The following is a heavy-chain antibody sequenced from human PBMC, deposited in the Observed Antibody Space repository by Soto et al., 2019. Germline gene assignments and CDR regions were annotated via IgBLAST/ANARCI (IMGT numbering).Heavy chain of an antibody. CDR3: TTQLAKYCSGGSCYHTIYYYYGMDV. Sequence: GGSLRLSCASSGFPFSNAWMNWVRQAPGKGLEWVGRIKSKTDGGTTDYAAPVKGRFTISRDDSKNTLYLQMNSLKTEDTAVYYCTTQLAKYCSGGSCYHTIYYYYGMDVWGQGTTVTVSS. CDR2: IKSKTDGGTT. CDR1: GFPFSNAW. V-gene: IGHV3-15*07. J-gene: IGHJ6*02. D-gene: IGHD2-15*01.